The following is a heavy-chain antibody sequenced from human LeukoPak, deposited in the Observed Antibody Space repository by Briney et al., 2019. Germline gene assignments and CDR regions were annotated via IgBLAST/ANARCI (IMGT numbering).Heavy chain of an antibody. J-gene: IGHJ4*02. CDR2: IYHTGST. V-gene: IGHV4-4*02. D-gene: IGHD4-17*01. CDR1: GGSISSTNW. CDR3: ARGRRVGDYDY. Sequence: SEALSLTCAVSGGSISSTNWWSWVRQPPGKGLEWIGEIYHTGSTNYNPSLKSRVTISVDKSKNQFSLKLSSVTAADTAVYYCARGRRVGDYDYWGQGTLVTVSS.